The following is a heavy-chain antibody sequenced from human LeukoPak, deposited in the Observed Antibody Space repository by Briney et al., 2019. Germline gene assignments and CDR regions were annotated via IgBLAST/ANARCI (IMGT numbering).Heavy chain of an antibody. CDR3: ARANSGYDFRGPYNWFDP. J-gene: IGHJ5*02. Sequence: SVKVSCKASGGTFSSYAISWVRQAPGQGLEWMGRIIPILGIANYAQKFQGRVTITADKSTSTAYMELSSLRSEDTAVYYCARANSGYDFRGPYNWFDPWGQGTLVTVSS. D-gene: IGHD5-12*01. CDR1: GGTFSSYA. V-gene: IGHV1-69*04. CDR2: IIPILGIA.